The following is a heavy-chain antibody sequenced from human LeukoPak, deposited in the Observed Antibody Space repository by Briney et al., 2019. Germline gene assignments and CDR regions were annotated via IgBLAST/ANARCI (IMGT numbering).Heavy chain of an antibody. CDR3: VSGSGWIFDY. CDR2: IKEDGSGE. D-gene: IGHD6-19*01. CDR1: GLRFSSYW. V-gene: IGHV3-7*03. J-gene: IGHJ4*02. Sequence: GGSLRLSCAVSGLRFSSYWMDWVRQAPGKGLEWVAHIKEDGSGEYYVDSVKGRFTISIDNAKKSMYLQMNSLRVEDTAIYYCVSGSGWIFDYWGQGTLVTVSS.